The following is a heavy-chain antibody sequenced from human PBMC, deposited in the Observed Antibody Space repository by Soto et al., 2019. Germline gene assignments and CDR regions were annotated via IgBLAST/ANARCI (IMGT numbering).Heavy chain of an antibody. J-gene: IGHJ4*02. CDR3: AILLIHSSGWHHLDDDFDY. CDR1: GFTFSSYA. V-gene: IGHV3-30*04. CDR2: ISYDGSNK. D-gene: IGHD6-19*01. Sequence: QVQLVESGGGVVQPGRSLRLSCAASGFTFSSYAMHWVRQAPGKGLEWVAVISYDGSNKYYADSVKGRFTISRDNSKNTLYLQMNSLRAEDTAVYYCAILLIHSSGWHHLDDDFDYWGQGTLVTVSS.